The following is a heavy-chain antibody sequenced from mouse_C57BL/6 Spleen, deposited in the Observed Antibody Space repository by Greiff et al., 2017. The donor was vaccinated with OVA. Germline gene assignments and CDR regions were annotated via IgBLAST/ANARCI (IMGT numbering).Heavy chain of an antibody. CDR1: GYTFTDYN. CDR2: INPNNGGS. CDR3: ARSYDGSPNYFDY. V-gene: IGHV1-18*01. Sequence: EVQLQQSGPELVKPGASVKIPCKASGYTFTDYNMDWVKQSHGKSLEWIGDINPNNGGSIYNQKFKVKATLTVDKSSSTAYMELRSLTSEDTAVYYCARSYDGSPNYFDYWGKGTTLTVSS. J-gene: IGHJ2*01. D-gene: IGHD2-3*01.